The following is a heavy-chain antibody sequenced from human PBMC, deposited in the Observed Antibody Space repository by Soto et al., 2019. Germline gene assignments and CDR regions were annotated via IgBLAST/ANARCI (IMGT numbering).Heavy chain of an antibody. Sequence: EVQLLESGGGLAPPGGSLSLSCATSGFTFSSFGMSWVRQAPGKGLEWVSGIGNGGHTYEADSVRGRFTISRDNSKNTLYLQMDSLRGEDTAVYYCTKSYAAYIEYFQHWGRGTLVAVSS. V-gene: IGHV3-23*01. D-gene: IGHD2-2*01. CDR3: TKSYAAYIEYFQH. CDR2: IGNGGHT. J-gene: IGHJ1*01. CDR1: GFTFSSFG.